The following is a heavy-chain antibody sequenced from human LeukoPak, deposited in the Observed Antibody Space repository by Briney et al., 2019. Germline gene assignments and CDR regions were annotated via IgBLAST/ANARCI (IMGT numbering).Heavy chain of an antibody. CDR3: ARVRGYCSSTICYRYYFDY. CDR2: IYHSGST. J-gene: IGHJ4*02. D-gene: IGHD2-2*01. Sequence: SETLSLTCAVSGYSISSGYYWGWIRQPPGQGLEWIGTIYHSGSTYYNPSLKSRVTISVDTSKNQFSLKLTSVTAADTAVYYCARVRGYCSSTICYRYYFDYWGQGTLVTVSS. V-gene: IGHV4-38-2*01. CDR1: GYSISSGYY.